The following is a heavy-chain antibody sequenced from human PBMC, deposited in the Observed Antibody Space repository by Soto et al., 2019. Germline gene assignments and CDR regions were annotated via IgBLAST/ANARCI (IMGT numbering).Heavy chain of an antibody. D-gene: IGHD4-17*01. CDR3: AKDIPPTGDYFAYYGMDV. CDR1: GFTFDDYA. CDR2: ISWNSGSI. J-gene: IGHJ6*02. V-gene: IGHV3-9*01. Sequence: EVQLVESGGGLVQPGRSLRLSCAASGFTFDDYAMHWVRQAPGKGLEWVSGISWNSGSIGYADSVKGRFTISRDNAKNSLYLQMNSLRAEDTALYYCAKDIPPTGDYFAYYGMDVWGQGTTVTVSS.